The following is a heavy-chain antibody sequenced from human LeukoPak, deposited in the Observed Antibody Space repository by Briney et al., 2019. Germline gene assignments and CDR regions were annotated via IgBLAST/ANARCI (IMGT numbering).Heavy chain of an antibody. CDR1: GGSISSYY. V-gene: IGHV4-59*01. D-gene: IGHD3-10*01. Sequence: SETLSLTCTVSGGSISSYYWSWIRQPPGKGLEWIGYIYYSGSTNYNPSLKSRVTISVDTSKNQFSLKLSSVTAADTAVYYCARTYYYGSGSSYFDYWGQGTLVTVSS. CDR3: ARTYYYGSGSSYFDY. J-gene: IGHJ4*02. CDR2: IYYSGST.